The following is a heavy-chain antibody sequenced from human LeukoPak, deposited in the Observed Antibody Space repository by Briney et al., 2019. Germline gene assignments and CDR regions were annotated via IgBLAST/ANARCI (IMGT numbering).Heavy chain of an antibody. Sequence: GSSVTVSYKASGGTFIIYAISWVRQAPGQGLDWMGSIIPILGIANYAQRFQGRVTITADKSTSTAYMELSSLRSEDTAVYYCARAGYSSSWIDYYYYGMDVWGQGTTVTVSS. CDR2: IIPILGIA. CDR1: GGTFIIYA. J-gene: IGHJ6*02. D-gene: IGHD6-13*01. CDR3: ARAGYSSSWIDYYYYGMDV. V-gene: IGHV1-69*04.